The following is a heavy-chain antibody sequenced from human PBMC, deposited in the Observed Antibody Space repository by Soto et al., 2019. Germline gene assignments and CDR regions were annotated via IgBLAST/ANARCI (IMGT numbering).Heavy chain of an antibody. Sequence: SSETLSLTCAVYGGSFSGYYWSWIRQPPGKGLEWIGEINHSGSTNYNPSLKSRVTISVDTSKNQFSLKLSSVTAADTAVYYCARGTRFLQWLLYRWWFDPWGQVTLVTVSS. J-gene: IGHJ5*02. CDR3: ARGTRFLQWLLYRWWFDP. CDR1: GGSFSGYY. V-gene: IGHV4-34*01. D-gene: IGHD3-3*01. CDR2: INHSGST.